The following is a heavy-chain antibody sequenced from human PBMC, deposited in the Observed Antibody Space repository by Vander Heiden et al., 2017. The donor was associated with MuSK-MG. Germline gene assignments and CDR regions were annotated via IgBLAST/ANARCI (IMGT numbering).Heavy chain of an antibody. Sequence: QVQLVQSGAEVKKPGASVKVSCKASGYTFTSYDINWVRQATGQGLEWMGWMNPNSGNTGYAQKGQGRVTMTRNTSISTAYMELSSMRDEDTAVYYCARGRGVFGGVLDDYWGQGNLVTVS. CDR1: GYTFTSYD. J-gene: IGHJ4*02. V-gene: IGHV1-8*01. D-gene: IGHD3-16*02. CDR2: MNPNSGNT. CDR3: ARGRGVFGGVLDDY.